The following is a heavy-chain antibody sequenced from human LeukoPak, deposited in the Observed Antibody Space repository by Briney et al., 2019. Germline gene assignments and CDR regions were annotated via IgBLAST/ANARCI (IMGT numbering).Heavy chain of an antibody. CDR2: IRQDGSEK. D-gene: IGHD1-26*01. J-gene: IGHJ6*02. CDR1: GFTFSSYW. CDR3: ARGGAKTYYYYGMDV. V-gene: IGHV3-7*02. Sequence: GGSLRLSCAASGFTFSSYWMNWVRQAPGKGLEWVANIRQDGSEKYYVDSVKGRFTISRDNAKNSLYLQMNSLRAEDTAVYYCARGGAKTYYYYGMDVWGQGTTVTVSS.